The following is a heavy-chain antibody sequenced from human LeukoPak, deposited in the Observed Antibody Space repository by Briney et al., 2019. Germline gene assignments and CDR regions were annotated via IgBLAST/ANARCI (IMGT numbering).Heavy chain of an antibody. CDR1: GFTFSSYS. D-gene: IGHD2-15*01. CDR3: ARGPVVAATQWFDP. Sequence: PAGSLTLSCAASGFTFSSYSMNWVRQAPGKGLEWVSSISSSSSYIYYADSVKGRFTISRDNAKNSLYLQMNSLRAEDTAVYYCARGPVVAATQWFDPWGQRTMVTVSS. V-gene: IGHV3-21*01. CDR2: ISSSSSYI. J-gene: IGHJ5*01.